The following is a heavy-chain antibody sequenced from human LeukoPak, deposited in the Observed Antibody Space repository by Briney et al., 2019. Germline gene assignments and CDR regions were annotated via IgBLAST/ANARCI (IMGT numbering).Heavy chain of an antibody. Sequence: GASVKVSCKASGGTFSSYAISWVRQAPGQGLERMGRIIPILGIANYAQKFQGRVTITADKSTSTAYMELSSLRSEDTAVYYCAREAIAVAGYFDYWGQGTLVTVSS. CDR1: GGTFSSYA. CDR2: IIPILGIA. J-gene: IGHJ4*02. V-gene: IGHV1-69*04. CDR3: AREAIAVAGYFDY. D-gene: IGHD6-19*01.